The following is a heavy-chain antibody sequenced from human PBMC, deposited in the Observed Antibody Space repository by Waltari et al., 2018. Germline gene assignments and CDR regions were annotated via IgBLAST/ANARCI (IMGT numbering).Heavy chain of an antibody. D-gene: IGHD2-15*01. Sequence: QVQLQQWGAGLLKPSETLSLPCAVYGGSFSGSYWSWIRQPPGKGLEWIGEINHSGSTNYNPSLNSRVTISVDTSKNQFSLKLSSVTAADTAVYYCARAKGGYCSGGSCYGMDVWGQGTTVTVSS. J-gene: IGHJ6*02. CDR1: GGSFSGSY. CDR3: ARAKGGYCSGGSCYGMDV. V-gene: IGHV4-34*01. CDR2: INHSGST.